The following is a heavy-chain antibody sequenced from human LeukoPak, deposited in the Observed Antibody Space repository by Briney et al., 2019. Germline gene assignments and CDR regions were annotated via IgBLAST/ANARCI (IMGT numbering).Heavy chain of an antibody. J-gene: IGHJ4*02. CDR3: AKGGRRDLNPPFDY. D-gene: IGHD3-10*01. CDR1: GFTFSGYG. CDR2: VSYDGSSI. Sequence: PGGSLRLSCAASGFTFSGYGMHWVRQAPGKGLEWVAVVSYDGSSIYQADSVEGRFTISRDNSKNTLYLQMNSLRADDTAVYYCAKGGRRDLNPPFDYWGQGTLVTVSS. V-gene: IGHV3-30*18.